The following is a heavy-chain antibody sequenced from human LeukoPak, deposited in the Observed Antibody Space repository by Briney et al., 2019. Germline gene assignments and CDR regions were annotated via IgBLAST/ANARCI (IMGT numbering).Heavy chain of an antibody. CDR3: ARFRPPYCSGTTYAACMYVTDYYFDY. CDR1: GGSISSYY. Sequence: SETLSLTCTVSGGSISSYYWSWIRQPPGKGLEWIGYIYYSGSTNYNPSLKSRVTISVDTSKNQFSLKLSSVTAADTAVYYCARFRPPYCSGTTYAACMYVTDYYFDYWGQGTLVTVSS. D-gene: IGHD2-2*01. V-gene: IGHV4-59*01. CDR2: IYYSGST. J-gene: IGHJ4*02.